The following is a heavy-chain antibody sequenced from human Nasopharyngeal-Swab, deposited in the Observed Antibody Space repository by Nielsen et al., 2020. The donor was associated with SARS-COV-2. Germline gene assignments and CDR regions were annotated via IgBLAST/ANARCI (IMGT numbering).Heavy chain of an antibody. D-gene: IGHD2-2*01. CDR2: VSKGGGT. CDR3: ARGGAGVVPSPVLGLGPYYSYYYMDV. Sequence: WIRQPPGKGLEWVGEVSKGGGTNYNPSLKNRVTISGATSKNQFSLKLSSVTAAETAVYYCARGGAGVVPSPVLGLGPYYSYYYMDVWGKGTTVTVSS. J-gene: IGHJ6*03. V-gene: IGHV4-34*01.